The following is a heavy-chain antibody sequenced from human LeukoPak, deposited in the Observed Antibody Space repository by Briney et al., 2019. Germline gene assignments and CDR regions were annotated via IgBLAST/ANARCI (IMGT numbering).Heavy chain of an antibody. D-gene: IGHD2-2*01. CDR2: ICWNSGSI. CDR3: AKASLGGYCSSTSCWINYFDY. Sequence: GRSLRLSCAASGFTFDDYAMHWVRQAPGKGLEWVSGICWNSGSIGYADSVKGRFTISRDNAKNSLYLQMNSLRAEDTALYYCAKASLGGYCSSTSCWINYFDYWGQGTLVTVSS. J-gene: IGHJ4*02. V-gene: IGHV3-9*01. CDR1: GFTFDDYA.